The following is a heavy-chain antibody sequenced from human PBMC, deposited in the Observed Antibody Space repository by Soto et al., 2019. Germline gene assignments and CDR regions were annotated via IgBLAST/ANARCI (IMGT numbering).Heavy chain of an antibody. V-gene: IGHV1-69*13. CDR2: IIPIFGTA. CDR3: AGKSVGATTSSDYYYGMDV. J-gene: IGHJ6*02. D-gene: IGHD1-26*01. CDR1: GGTFSSYA. Sequence: GASVKVSCKASGGTFSSYAISWVRQAPGQGLEWMGGIIPIFGTANYAQKFQGRVTITADESTSTAYMELSSLRSEDTAVYYCAGKSVGATTSSDYYYGMDVWGQGTTVTVSS.